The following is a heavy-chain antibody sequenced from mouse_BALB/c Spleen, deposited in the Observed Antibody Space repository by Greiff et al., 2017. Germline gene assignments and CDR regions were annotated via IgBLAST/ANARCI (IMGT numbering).Heavy chain of an antibody. CDR1: GYAFTNYL. D-gene: IGHD4-1*01. CDR3: ARGWDGYYFDD. J-gene: IGHJ2*01. V-gene: IGHV1-54*01. Sequence: VQLQQSGAELVRPGTSVKVSCKASGYAFTNYLIEWVKQRPGQGLEWIGVINPGSGGTNYNEKFKGKATLTADKSSSTAYMQLSSLTSDDSAVYFCARGWDGYYFDDWGQGTTLTVSS. CDR2: INPGSGGT.